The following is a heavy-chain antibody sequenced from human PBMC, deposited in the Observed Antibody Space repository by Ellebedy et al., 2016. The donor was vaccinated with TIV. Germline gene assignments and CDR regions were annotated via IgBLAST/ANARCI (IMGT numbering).Heavy chain of an antibody. J-gene: IGHJ3*02. V-gene: IGHV4-34*01. Sequence: MPSETLSLTCAVYGGSFSGYYWSWIRQPPGKGLEWIGEINQSGSTNYNPSLKSRVTISVDTSKNQLSLKLSSVTAADTAMYYCASGLGVRRMNAFDIWGQGTMVTVSS. D-gene: IGHD2-8*02. CDR2: INQSGST. CDR1: GGSFSGYY. CDR3: ASGLGVRRMNAFDI.